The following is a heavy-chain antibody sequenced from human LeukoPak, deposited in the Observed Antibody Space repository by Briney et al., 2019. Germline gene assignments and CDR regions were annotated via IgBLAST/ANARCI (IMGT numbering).Heavy chain of an antibody. V-gene: IGHV4-59*08. CDR1: GGSISSYY. Sequence: PSETLSLTCTVSGGSISSYYWSWIRQPPGKGLEWIGYIYYSGSINYNPSLKSRVTISVDTSKNQFSLKLSSVTAADTAVYYCARNSGYDTKFGYWGQGTLVTVSS. J-gene: IGHJ4*02. CDR3: ARNSGYDTKFGY. D-gene: IGHD5-12*01. CDR2: IYYSGSI.